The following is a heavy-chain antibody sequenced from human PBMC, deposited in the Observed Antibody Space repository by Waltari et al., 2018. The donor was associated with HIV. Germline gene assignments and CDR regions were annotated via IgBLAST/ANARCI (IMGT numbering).Heavy chain of an antibody. Sequence: QVQLVQSGAEVRTPGSSVKVSCKASGGSVTSYSIHWVRQAPGQGLEWMGRVIPMSGTAMKAQKFQARVTISADKSTTTAYMELTSLRTEDTAVYYCASARETMGVDFDFWGQGTLVTVSS. CDR3: ASARETMGVDFDF. V-gene: IGHV1-69*08. D-gene: IGHD3-10*01. CDR1: GGSVTSYS. J-gene: IGHJ4*02. CDR2: VIPMSGTA.